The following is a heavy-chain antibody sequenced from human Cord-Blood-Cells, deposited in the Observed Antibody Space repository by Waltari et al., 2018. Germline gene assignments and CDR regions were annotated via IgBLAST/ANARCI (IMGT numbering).Heavy chain of an antibody. CDR1: GYTFTGYY. Sequence: QVQLVQSGAAVKKPGASVKVSCKASGYTFTGYYMHWVRQAPGQGLEWMGWINPNSGGTNYAQKFQGWVTMTRDTSISTAYMELSRLRSDDTAVYYCARAWGRYYGSGSYYNYWGQGTLVTVSS. J-gene: IGHJ4*02. CDR3: ARAWGRYYGSGSYYNY. V-gene: IGHV1-2*04. CDR2: INPNSGGT. D-gene: IGHD3-10*01.